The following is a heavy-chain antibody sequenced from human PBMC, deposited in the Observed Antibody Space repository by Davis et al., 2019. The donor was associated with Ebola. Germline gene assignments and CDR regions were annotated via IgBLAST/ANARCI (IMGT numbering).Heavy chain of an antibody. CDR3: ARSGSGIAALFDP. V-gene: IGHV5-51*01. J-gene: IGHJ5*02. Sequence: GESLKISCKGSGYSFTNFWIGWVRQMPGKGLEWMGIIYPGDSDTRYSPSFQGQVTTSADKSISTAYLQWSSLKASDTAMYYCARSGSGIAALFDPWGQGTLVTVSS. D-gene: IGHD6-13*01. CDR2: IYPGDSDT. CDR1: GYSFTNFW.